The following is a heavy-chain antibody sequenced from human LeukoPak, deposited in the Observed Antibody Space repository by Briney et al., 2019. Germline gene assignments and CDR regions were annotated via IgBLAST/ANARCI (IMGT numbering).Heavy chain of an antibody. CDR1: GFTVSSNY. Sequence: GGSLRLSCAVSGFTVSSNYMSWVRQAPGKGLVWVSVIYSGGTTYYADSVKGRFTISRDNSKNTLYLQMNSLRAEDTAVYYCARHDSGYGPFDSWGRGTLVTVSS. D-gene: IGHD3-22*01. V-gene: IGHV3-53*01. CDR3: ARHDSGYGPFDS. J-gene: IGHJ4*02. CDR2: IYSGGTT.